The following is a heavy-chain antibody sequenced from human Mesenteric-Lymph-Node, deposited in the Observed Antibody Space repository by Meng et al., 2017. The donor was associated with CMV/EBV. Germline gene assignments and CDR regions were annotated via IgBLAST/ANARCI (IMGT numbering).Heavy chain of an antibody. Sequence: GSLRLSCSVYGGSFSGYYWSWIRQPPGKGLEWIGEINHSGSTNYSPSLKSRVTISVDTSKNQFSLKLSSVTAADTAVYYCARVIRNYYDSSGYYRYHDAFDIWGQGTMVTVSS. D-gene: IGHD3-22*01. V-gene: IGHV4-34*01. CDR1: GGSFSGYY. CDR2: INHSGST. J-gene: IGHJ3*02. CDR3: ARVIRNYYDSSGYYRYHDAFDI.